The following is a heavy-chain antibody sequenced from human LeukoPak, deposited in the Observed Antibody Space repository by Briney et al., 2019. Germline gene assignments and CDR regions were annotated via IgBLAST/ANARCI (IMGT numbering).Heavy chain of an antibody. V-gene: IGHV4-34*01. CDR2: INHSGST. CDR3: ARERIAAAGIFSH. D-gene: IGHD6-13*01. CDR1: GGSFSGYY. J-gene: IGHJ1*01. Sequence: SETLSLTCAVYGGSFSGYYWSWIRQPPGKGLEWIGEINHSGSTNYNPSLKSRVTISVDTSKNQFSLKLSSVTAADTTVYYCARERIAAAGIFSHWGQGTLVTVSS.